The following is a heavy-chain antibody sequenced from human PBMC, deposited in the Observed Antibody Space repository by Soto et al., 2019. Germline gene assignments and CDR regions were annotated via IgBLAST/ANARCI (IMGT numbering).Heavy chain of an antibody. CDR1: GGSVSSSSYY. CDR3: ARSYGGYDFGSDY. Sequence: SETLSLTCTVSGGSVSSSSYYWGWIRQPPGKGLEWIGNIYYSGSTYYNPTLKSRVTISLDTSKNQFSLRLSSVTAADTAVYYCARSYGGYDFGSDYWGQGTLVTVSS. D-gene: IGHD5-12*01. CDR2: IYYSGST. J-gene: IGHJ4*02. V-gene: IGHV4-39*01.